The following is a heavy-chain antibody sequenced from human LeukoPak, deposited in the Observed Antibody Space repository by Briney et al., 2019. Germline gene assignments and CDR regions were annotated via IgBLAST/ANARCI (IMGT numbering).Heavy chain of an antibody. V-gene: IGHV3-23*01. D-gene: IGHD2-2*01. CDR1: GFTFSSYA. CDR2: IHANDGNT. J-gene: IGHJ4*02. Sequence: PGGSLRLSCAASGFTFSSYAMNWVRQAPGKGLEWVSSIHANDGNTYYAESVKGPFTISRDNSKDTLYLQVNSLRAEDTAAYYCARSFRPCSSTSCYFSFDFWGQGTQVAVSS. CDR3: ARSFRPCSSTSCYFSFDF.